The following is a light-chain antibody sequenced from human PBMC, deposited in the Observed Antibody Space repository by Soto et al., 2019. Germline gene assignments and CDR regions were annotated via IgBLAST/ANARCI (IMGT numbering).Light chain of an antibody. CDR2: AAS. CDR1: QSISSY. J-gene: IGKJ1*01. V-gene: IGKV1-39*01. CDR3: QQSYTSPRT. Sequence: DIQMTQSPSFLSASVGDRVTITCRAGQSISSYLNWYQQKPGEAPKLLIYAASSLQSGVPSRFSGSGSGTEFTLTISSLQPEDFATYYCQQSYTSPRTFGQGTKVEIK.